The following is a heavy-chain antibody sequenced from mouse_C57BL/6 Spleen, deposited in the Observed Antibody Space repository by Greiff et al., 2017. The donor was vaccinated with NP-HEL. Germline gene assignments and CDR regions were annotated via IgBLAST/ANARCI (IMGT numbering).Heavy chain of an antibody. CDR1: GFNIKNTY. V-gene: IGHV14-3*01. CDR2: IDPANGNT. CDR3: ASPPYYYGSSSYYAMDY. Sequence: VQLQQSVAELVRPGASVKLSCTASGFNIKNTYMHWVKQRPEQGLEWIGRIDPANGNTKYAPKFQGKATITADTSSNTAYLQLSSLTSEDTAIYYCASPPYYYGSSSYYAMDYWGQGTSVTVSS. J-gene: IGHJ4*01. D-gene: IGHD1-1*01.